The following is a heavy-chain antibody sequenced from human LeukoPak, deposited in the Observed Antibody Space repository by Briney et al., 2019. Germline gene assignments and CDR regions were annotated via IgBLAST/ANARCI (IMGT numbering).Heavy chain of an antibody. CDR1: GCTFTSYD. CDR3: ARGLSLNYYYYMDV. J-gene: IGHJ6*03. D-gene: IGHD3-16*01. Sequence: ASVKVSCKASGCTFTSYDINWVRQATGQGLEWMGWMNPNSGNTGYAQKFQGRVTITRNTSISTAYMELSSLRSEDTAVYYCARGLSLNYYYYMDVWGEGTTVTVSS. V-gene: IGHV1-8*03. CDR2: MNPNSGNT.